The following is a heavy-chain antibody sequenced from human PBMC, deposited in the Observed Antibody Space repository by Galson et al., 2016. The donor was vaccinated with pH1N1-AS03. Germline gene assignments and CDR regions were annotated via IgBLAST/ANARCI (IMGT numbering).Heavy chain of an antibody. V-gene: IGHV3-21*01. D-gene: IGHD6-19*01. J-gene: IGHJ4*02. CDR2: ISTSSSSI. CDR3: ARDGPPQGISVAGSFDF. Sequence: SLRLSCAASGFPFSGYSMNWVRQAPGKGLEWVSFISTSSSSIYYADSVKGRFTISRDNAQILLYLQMNSLRDEDTAVYYCARDGPPQGISVAGSFDFWGQGTLVTVSS. CDR1: GFPFSGYS.